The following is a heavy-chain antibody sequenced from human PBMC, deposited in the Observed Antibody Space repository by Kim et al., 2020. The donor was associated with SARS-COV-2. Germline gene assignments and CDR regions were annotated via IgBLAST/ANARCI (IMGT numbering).Heavy chain of an antibody. CDR3: AKGRQYYGSGRDYFDY. CDR1: GFTFSSYA. V-gene: IGHV3-23*01. D-gene: IGHD3-10*01. J-gene: IGHJ4*02. CDR2: ISGSGAST. Sequence: GGSLRLSCAASGFTFSSYAVNWVRQAPGKGLQWVSAISGSGASTYFADSVKGRFTISRDNSKNTLFLQMNSLRAEDTALYYCAKGRQYYGSGRDYFDYWGQGTLVTASS.